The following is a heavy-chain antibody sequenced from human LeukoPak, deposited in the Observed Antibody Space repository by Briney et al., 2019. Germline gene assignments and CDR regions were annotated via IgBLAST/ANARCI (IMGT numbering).Heavy chain of an antibody. Sequence: GASVRVSCKASGYTFTGYYMHWVRQAPGQGLEWMGWINPNSGGTNYAQKFQGRVTMTRDTSISTAYMELSRLRSDDTAVYYCARALDSSGYFDYWGQGTLVTVSS. V-gene: IGHV1-2*02. CDR2: INPNSGGT. CDR1: GYTFTGYY. D-gene: IGHD3-22*01. J-gene: IGHJ4*02. CDR3: ARALDSSGYFDY.